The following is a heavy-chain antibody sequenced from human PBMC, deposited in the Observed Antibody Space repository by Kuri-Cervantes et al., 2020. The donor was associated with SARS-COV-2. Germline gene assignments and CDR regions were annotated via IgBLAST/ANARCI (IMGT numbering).Heavy chain of an antibody. Sequence: GGSLRLSCAASGFTFSSYAMSWVRQAPGKGLEWVSAISGSGGSTYYADSVKGRFTISRDNSKNTLYLQMNSLRDEDTAVYYCARETTVTYYYYYYGMDVWGQGTTVTVSS. CDR3: ARETTVTYYYYYYGMDV. CDR2: ISGSGGST. V-gene: IGHV3-23*01. J-gene: IGHJ6*02. CDR1: GFTFSSYA. D-gene: IGHD4-17*01.